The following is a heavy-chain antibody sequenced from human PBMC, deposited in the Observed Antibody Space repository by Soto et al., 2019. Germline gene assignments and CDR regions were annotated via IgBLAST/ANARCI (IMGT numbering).Heavy chain of an antibody. V-gene: IGHV3-30-3*01. D-gene: IGHD3-3*01. CDR3: ARDRGDFWSGYLSNYYGMDV. CDR2: ISYDGSNK. Sequence: GGSLRLSCAASGFTFSSYAMHWVRQAPGKGLEWVAVISYDGSNKYYADSVKGRFTISRDNSKNTLYLQMNSLRAEDTAVYYCARDRGDFWSGYLSNYYGMDVWGQGTTVTVSS. J-gene: IGHJ6*02. CDR1: GFTFSSYA.